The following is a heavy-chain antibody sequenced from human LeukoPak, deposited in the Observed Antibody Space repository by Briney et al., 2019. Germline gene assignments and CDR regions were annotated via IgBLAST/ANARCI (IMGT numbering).Heavy chain of an antibody. V-gene: IGHV3-48*04. CDR2: ISSSSSTI. Sequence: GGSLRLSCAASGFTFSSYSMNWVRQAPGKGLEWVSYISSSSSTIYYADSVKGRFTISRDNAKNSLYLQMNSLRAEDTAVYYCAKGGYSSSYAPFDYWGQGTLVTVSS. CDR3: AKGGYSSSYAPFDY. D-gene: IGHD6-13*01. J-gene: IGHJ4*02. CDR1: GFTFSSYS.